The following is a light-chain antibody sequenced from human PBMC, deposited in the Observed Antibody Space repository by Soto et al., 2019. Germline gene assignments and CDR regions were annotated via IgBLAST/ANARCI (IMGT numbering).Light chain of an antibody. CDR2: DDS. CDR1: SSNIGSNY. V-gene: IGLV1-51*01. J-gene: IGLJ1*01. Sequence: QSVLTQPPSVSAAPGQKVTISCSGNSSNIGSNYVSWYRHLPGTAPKLLIYDDSNRPSGIPDRFSGSKSGTSATLGITGLQTGDEADYYCGTWDSSLIAGVFGTGTKLTVL. CDR3: GTWDSSLIAGV.